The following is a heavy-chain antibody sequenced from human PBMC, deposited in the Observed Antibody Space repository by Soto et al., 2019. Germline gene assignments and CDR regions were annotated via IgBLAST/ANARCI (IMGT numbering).Heavy chain of an antibody. D-gene: IGHD3-9*01. J-gene: IGHJ6*02. Sequence: SETLSLTCAVYGGSFSGYYWTWIRQPPGTGLEWIGEINHSGSTNYNPSLKSRVTISVDTSKNQFSLKLSSVPTADTAVYYCARRLDILTGYYFYYGMDVWGQGTTVT. CDR1: GGSFSGYY. CDR2: INHSGST. V-gene: IGHV4-34*01. CDR3: ARRLDILTGYYFYYGMDV.